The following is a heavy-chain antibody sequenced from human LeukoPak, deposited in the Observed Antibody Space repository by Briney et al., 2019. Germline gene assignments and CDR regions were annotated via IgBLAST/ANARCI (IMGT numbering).Heavy chain of an antibody. Sequence: PGASLRLSCAASGFTFSNYAMSWVRQAPGEGLEWVSAVSGRDTSTYYTDSVKGRVTISRDNSKNTLYLQMNSLSAEDTAIYYCAKWGDYDVLTGYYDSDYWGQGTLVTVSS. V-gene: IGHV3-23*01. CDR3: AKWGDYDVLTGYYDSDY. J-gene: IGHJ4*02. D-gene: IGHD3-9*01. CDR1: GFTFSNYA. CDR2: VSGRDTST.